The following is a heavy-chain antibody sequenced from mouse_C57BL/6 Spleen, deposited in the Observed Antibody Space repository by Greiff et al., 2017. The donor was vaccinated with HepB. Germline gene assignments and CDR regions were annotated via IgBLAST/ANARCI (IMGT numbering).Heavy chain of an antibody. D-gene: IGHD1-1*01. CDR1: GYSITSGYY. CDR3: ARDLIYYYGSSYFYWDFDV. CDR2: ISYDGSN. V-gene: IGHV3-6*01. Sequence: EVQLQESGPGLVKPSQSLSLTCSVTGYSITSGYYWNWIRQFPGNKLEWMGYISYDGSNNYNPSLKNRISITRDTSKNQYFLKLNSVTTEDTATSYCARDLIYYYGSSYFYWDFDVWGTGTTVTVSS. J-gene: IGHJ1*03.